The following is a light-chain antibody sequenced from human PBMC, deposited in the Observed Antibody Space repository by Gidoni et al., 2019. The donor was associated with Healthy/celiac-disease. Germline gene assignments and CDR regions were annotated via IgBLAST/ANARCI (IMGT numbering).Light chain of an antibody. CDR3: QQYNNWPPYT. J-gene: IGKJ2*01. Sequence: EIVMTQSPATLSVSPGERATLSCRASQSVSSDLSWYQQKPGQAHRLLIYGASTRATGLPARFSGSGSGTEFTLTISSLQSEDFAVYYCQQYNNWPPYTFXQXTKLEIK. V-gene: IGKV3-15*01. CDR1: QSVSSD. CDR2: GAS.